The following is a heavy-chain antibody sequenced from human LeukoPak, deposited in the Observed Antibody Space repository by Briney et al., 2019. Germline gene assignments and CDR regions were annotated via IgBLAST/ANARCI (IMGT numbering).Heavy chain of an antibody. J-gene: IGHJ6*03. Sequence: GRSLRLSCAASGFTFSSYAMHWVRQAPGKGLEWVAFISYDGSNKYYADSVMGRFTVSRDNSKNTLYLQINSLRAEDSAVYYCVRDTDSDIVVVPEVYMDVWGKGTTVTVSS. CDR2: ISYDGSNK. V-gene: IGHV3-30-3*01. CDR3: VRDTDSDIVVVPEVYMDV. CDR1: GFTFSSYA. D-gene: IGHD2-2*01.